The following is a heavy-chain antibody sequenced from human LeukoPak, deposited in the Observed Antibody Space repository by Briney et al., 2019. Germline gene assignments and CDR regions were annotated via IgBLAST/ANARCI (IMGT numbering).Heavy chain of an antibody. CDR3: ARDNSGGFGDHVYAYDI. D-gene: IGHD4-23*01. CDR2: ISSGGAPI. Sequence: GGSLRLSCAASGFTFSAYSMNWVRQAPGKGLEWVSHISSGGAPIFYADSVKGRFTISRDNGQNLLYLQMNSLRDGDTAMYYCARDNSGGFGDHVYAYDIWGQGTMVTVSS. V-gene: IGHV3-48*02. CDR1: GFTFSAYS. J-gene: IGHJ3*02.